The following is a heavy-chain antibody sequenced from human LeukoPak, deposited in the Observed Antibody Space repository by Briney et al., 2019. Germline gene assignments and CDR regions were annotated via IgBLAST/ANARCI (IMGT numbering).Heavy chain of an antibody. Sequence: PSQTLSLTCTVSGGSISSGGYYWSWIRQHPGKGLEWIGYFYYSGSTYYNPSLKSRVTISVDTSKNQFSLKLSSVTAADTAVYYCAGSSGYDDAFDIWGQGTMVTVSS. CDR3: AGSSGYDDAFDI. CDR2: FYYSGST. CDR1: GGSISSGGYY. V-gene: IGHV4-31*03. D-gene: IGHD3-22*01. J-gene: IGHJ3*02.